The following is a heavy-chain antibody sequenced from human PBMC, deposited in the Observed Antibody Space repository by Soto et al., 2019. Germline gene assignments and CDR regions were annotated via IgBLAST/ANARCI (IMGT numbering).Heavy chain of an antibody. CDR1: GGSISSYY. CDR3: ARRGGDYAFDY. J-gene: IGHJ4*02. Sequence: QVQLQESGPGLVKPSETLSLTCTVSGGSISSYYWSWIRQPPGKGLEWIGYIYYSGSTNYNPSLKSRVTISVDTSKNQFSLKLSSVTAADTAVYYCARRGGDYAFDYWGQGTLVTVSS. V-gene: IGHV4-59*08. D-gene: IGHD4-17*01. CDR2: IYYSGST.